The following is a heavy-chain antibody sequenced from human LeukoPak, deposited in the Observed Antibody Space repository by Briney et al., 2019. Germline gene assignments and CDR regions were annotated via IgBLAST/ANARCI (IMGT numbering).Heavy chain of an antibody. CDR1: GGTFSSYA. J-gene: IGHJ6*03. CDR2: ITPIFGTA. V-gene: IGHV1-69*01. CDR3: ARATTMVRGVSIYYYYYYMDV. Sequence: SVKVSCKASGGTFSSYAISWVRQAPGQGLEWMGGITPIFGTANYAQKFQGRVTITADESTSTAYMELSSLRSEDTAVYYCARATTMVRGVSIYYYYYYMDVWGKGTTVTVSS. D-gene: IGHD3-10*01.